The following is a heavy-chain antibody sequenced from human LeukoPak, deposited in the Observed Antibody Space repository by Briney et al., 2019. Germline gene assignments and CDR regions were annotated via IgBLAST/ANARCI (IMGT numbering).Heavy chain of an antibody. V-gene: IGHV1-2*02. D-gene: IGHD3-10*01. CDR2: INPNSGGT. J-gene: IGHJ6*02. CDR1: GYSFTDYY. Sequence: ASVKVSCKTSGYSFTDYYMHWVRQAPGQGREGMGWINPNSGGTNYAQKFQGRVTMTRDTSISTAYMGLSRLRSDDTAVYYCARVAIRGLYGMDVWGQGTTVTVSS. CDR3: ARVAIRGLYGMDV.